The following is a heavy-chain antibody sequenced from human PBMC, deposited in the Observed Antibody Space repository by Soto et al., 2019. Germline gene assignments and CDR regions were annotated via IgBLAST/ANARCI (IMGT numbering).Heavy chain of an antibody. J-gene: IGHJ4*02. V-gene: IGHV1-46*01. CDR1: GYAFSRYN. D-gene: IGHD5-12*01. CDR2: LNPGGVIR. Sequence: ASVKVSCKASGYAFSRYNMHWVRPAPGQGLEWRGILNPGGVIRSYAQKFQGGVTMTMDTSTSTVYLELNGLRSDDTAVYYCTRDSYEGYYFDYWGQGTQVPVSS. CDR3: TRDSYEGYYFDY.